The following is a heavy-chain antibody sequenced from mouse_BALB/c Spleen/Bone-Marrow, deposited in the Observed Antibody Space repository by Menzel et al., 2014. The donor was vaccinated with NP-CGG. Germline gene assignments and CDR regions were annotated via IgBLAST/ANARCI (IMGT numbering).Heavy chain of an antibody. CDR1: GYTFTNYW. J-gene: IGHJ4*01. Sequence: QVQLQQSGAELVRPGTSVKMSCTAAGYTFTNYWTGWVKPRPGHGLELIGDIYPGGGYTNYNEKFKGKATLTADTSSSTAYMQLSSLTSEDFAIYYCNANYGNYDPMDYWGPGTSVTVSS. CDR2: IYPGGGYT. CDR3: NANYGNYDPMDY. D-gene: IGHD2-1*01. V-gene: IGHV1-63*02.